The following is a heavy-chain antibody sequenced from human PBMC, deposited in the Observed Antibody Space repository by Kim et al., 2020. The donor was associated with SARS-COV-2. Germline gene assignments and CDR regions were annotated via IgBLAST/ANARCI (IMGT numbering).Heavy chain of an antibody. CDR3: AKDLQGFSDYYYGMDV. D-gene: IGHD4-4*01. J-gene: IGHJ6*02. Sequence: SVKGRFTISRDNSKNTLYLQMNSLRAEDTAVDYCAKDLQGFSDYYYGMDVWGQGTTVTVSS. V-gene: IGHV3-23*01.